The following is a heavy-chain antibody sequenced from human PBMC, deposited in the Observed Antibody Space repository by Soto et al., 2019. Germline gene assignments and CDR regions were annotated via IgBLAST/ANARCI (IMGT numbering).Heavy chain of an antibody. CDR1: GYTCTIYG. CDR2: ISAYNGNT. Sequence: GGSVKVSCKASGYTCTIYGISCVLQSPGQGLEWMGWISAYNGNTNYAQKLQGRVTMTTDTSTSTAYMELRSLRSDDTAVYYCARDQQLQAFDYWGQGTLVTVSS. CDR3: ARDQQLQAFDY. J-gene: IGHJ4*02. V-gene: IGHV1-18*01. D-gene: IGHD6-13*01.